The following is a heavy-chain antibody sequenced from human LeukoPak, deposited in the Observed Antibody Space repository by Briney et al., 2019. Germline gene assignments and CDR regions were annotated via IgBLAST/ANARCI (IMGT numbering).Heavy chain of an antibody. CDR3: ARDRYSYGYIGWFDP. CDR1: GFTVSSNY. D-gene: IGHD5-18*01. V-gene: IGHV3-53*04. J-gene: IGHJ5*02. Sequence: GGSLRLSCAASGFTVSSNYMSWVRQAPGKGLEWVSVIYSGGSTYYADSVKGRFTISRHNSKNTPYLQMNSLRAEDTAVYYCARDRYSYGYIGWFDPWGQGTLVTVSS. CDR2: IYSGGST.